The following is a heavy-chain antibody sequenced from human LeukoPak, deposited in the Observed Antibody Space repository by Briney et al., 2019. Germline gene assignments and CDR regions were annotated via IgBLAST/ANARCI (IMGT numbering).Heavy chain of an antibody. CDR1: GFTFSSYW. CDR2: IKQDGTQK. D-gene: IGHD6-6*01. J-gene: IGHJ4*02. CDR3: ARDVRPDY. Sequence: GGSLRLSCAASGFTFSSYWMSWVRQAPGEGLEWVANIKQDGTQKYYMDSVKGRFSISRDNAKNSLYLQMNALRAEDTAVYYCARDVRPDYWGQGTLVTVST. V-gene: IGHV3-7*04.